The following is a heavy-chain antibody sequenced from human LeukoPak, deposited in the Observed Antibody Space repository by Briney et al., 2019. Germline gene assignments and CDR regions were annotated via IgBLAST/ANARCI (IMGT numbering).Heavy chain of an antibody. CDR1: GGTFSSYA. CDR2: IIPIFGTA. V-gene: IGHV1-69*05. Sequence: PGSSVKVSCKASGGTFSSYAISWVRQAPGQGLEWMGGIIPIFGTANYAQKFQGRVTITTDESTSTAYMELSSLRSEDTAVCYCARATARMIYYDSSGYLEDDYWGQGTLVTVSS. J-gene: IGHJ4*02. CDR3: ARATARMIYYDSSGYLEDDY. D-gene: IGHD3-22*01.